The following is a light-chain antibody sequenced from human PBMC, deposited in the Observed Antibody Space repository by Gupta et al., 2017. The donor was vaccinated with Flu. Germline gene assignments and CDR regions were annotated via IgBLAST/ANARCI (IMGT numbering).Light chain of an antibody. CDR2: AAS. CDR1: LSVFHTVNKNY. Sequence: ASLSVTPTVSSTSTLSVFHTVNKNYFAWYQQTPRHPPQLLIYAASSGQAVLPGRFSSSGSGTDFTLTISSQQADDVAFYYCQQYYCLPGTFGQGTKLEIK. J-gene: IGKJ2*02. V-gene: IGKV4-1*01. CDR3: QQYYCLPGT.